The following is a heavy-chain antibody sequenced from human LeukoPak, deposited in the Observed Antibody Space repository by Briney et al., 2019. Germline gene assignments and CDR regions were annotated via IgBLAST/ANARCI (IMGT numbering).Heavy chain of an antibody. D-gene: IGHD2-2*01. CDR3: ARGGDIVVVPAAFEGYFDY. V-gene: IGHV3-21*01. CDR2: ISSSSSYI. CDR1: GFTFSSYS. Sequence: GGSLRLSCAASGFTFSSYSMNWVRQAPGKGLEWVSSISSSSSYIYYADSVKGRFTISRDNAKNSLYLQMNSLRAEDTAVYYCARGGDIVVVPAAFEGYFDYWGQGTLVIVSS. J-gene: IGHJ4*02.